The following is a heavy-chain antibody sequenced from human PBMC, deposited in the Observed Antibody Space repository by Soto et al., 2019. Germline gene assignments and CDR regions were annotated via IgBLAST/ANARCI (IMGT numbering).Heavy chain of an antibody. V-gene: IGHV1-8*02. D-gene: IGHD1-1*01. Sequence: QVQLVQSGAEVKKPRASVKVSCKASGYTFTSYDINWVRQATGQGLEWMGWMNPNSGNTGNAQKFQGRVTMTRNTSISTGYIEPSSLRSEDTAVYYCATATQLERRSFGPWGQGTLVAVSS. CDR2: MNPNSGNT. CDR3: ATATQLERRSFGP. CDR1: GYTFTSYD. J-gene: IGHJ5*02.